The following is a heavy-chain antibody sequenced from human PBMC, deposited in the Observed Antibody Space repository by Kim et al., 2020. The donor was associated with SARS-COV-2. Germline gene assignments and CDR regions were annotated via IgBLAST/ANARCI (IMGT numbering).Heavy chain of an antibody. D-gene: IGHD3-22*01. CDR2: INHSGST. J-gene: IGHJ4*02. CDR1: GGSFSGYY. Sequence: SETLSLTCAVYGGSFSGYYWSWIRQPPGKGLEWIGEINHSGSTNYNPSLKSRVTISVDTSKNQFSLKLSSVTAADTAVYYCARGGTSVVNGKNPNDYLFDYWGQGTLVTVSS. CDR3: ARGGTSVVNGKNPNDYLFDY. V-gene: IGHV4-34*01.